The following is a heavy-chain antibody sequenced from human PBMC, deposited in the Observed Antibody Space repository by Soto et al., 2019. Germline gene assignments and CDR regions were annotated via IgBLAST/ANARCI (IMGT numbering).Heavy chain of an antibody. CDR2: ISGSGGST. J-gene: IGHJ4*02. CDR1: GFTFSSYA. D-gene: IGHD3-22*01. Sequence: GGSLSLSCAASGFTFSSYAMSWVRQAPGKGLEWVSAISGSGGSTYYADSVKGRFTISRDNSKNTLYLQMNSLRAEDTAVYYCAKDWNYYDSSGYLPLLYSTTTFDYWGQGTLVTVSS. CDR3: AKDWNYYDSSGYLPLLYSTTTFDY. V-gene: IGHV3-23*01.